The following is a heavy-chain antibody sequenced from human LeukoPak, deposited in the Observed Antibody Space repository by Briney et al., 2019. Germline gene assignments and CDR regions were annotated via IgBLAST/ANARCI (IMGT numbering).Heavy chain of an antibody. CDR2: ISYDGKSA. J-gene: IGHJ4*02. D-gene: IGHD4-17*01. CDR3: AKPYPTLTTSGVLDN. Sequence: PGGSLRLSCAGSGFTFNNYAMHWVRQAPGKGLEWVAAISYDGKSAHYADPVKGRSAISRDDSKNTVFLQINNLKSEDSAVYYCAKPYPTLTTSGVLDNWGQGALVTVSS. CDR1: GFTFNNYA. V-gene: IGHV3-30*18.